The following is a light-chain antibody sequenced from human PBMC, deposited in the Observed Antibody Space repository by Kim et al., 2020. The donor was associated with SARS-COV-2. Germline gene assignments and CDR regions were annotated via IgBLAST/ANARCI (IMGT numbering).Light chain of an antibody. CDR1: QSVSNTN. V-gene: IGKV3-15*01. J-gene: IGKJ4*01. CDR2: RTS. CDR3: QQHNDWPLT. Sequence: EIVMTQSPATLSVSPGERATLSCRASQSVSNTNLVWYQQKPGQAPSLLIYRTSTRAAGVPARFSGSGSGTEFTLTISSLQSEDFAVYYCQQHNDWPLTFGGGTKVEIK.